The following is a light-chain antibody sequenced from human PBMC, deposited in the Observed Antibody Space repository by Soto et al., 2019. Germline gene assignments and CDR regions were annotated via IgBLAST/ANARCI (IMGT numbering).Light chain of an antibody. V-gene: IGLV2-14*01. CDR3: SSYTGTSVV. CDR2: DVT. CDR1: SSDVGSYNY. Sequence: QSVLTQPASVSGSPGQSITISCTGTSSDVGSYNYVSWYQQHPGRVPKLIIYDVTNRPSGVSNRFSGSKSGNTASLTISGLQAEDEAGYYCSSYTGTSVVFGGGTKVTVL. J-gene: IGLJ2*01.